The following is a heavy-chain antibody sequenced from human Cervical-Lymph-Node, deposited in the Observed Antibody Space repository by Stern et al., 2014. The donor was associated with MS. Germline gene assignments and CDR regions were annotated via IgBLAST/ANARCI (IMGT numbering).Heavy chain of an antibody. CDR1: GFSLTTSGVG. CDR3: AHRSTSVAGAWAS. J-gene: IGHJ5*02. D-gene: IGHD1-26*01. Sequence: QVTLRESGPTLVKPTQTLTLTCAFSGFSLTTSGVGVGLIRQPPGKALEWLALLYWDDEKRYSPSLKNRLSIITDTAKNQVVLTMTNMDPVDTGTYYCAHRSTSVAGAWASWGQGILVVVSS. V-gene: IGHV2-5*02. CDR2: LYWDDEK.